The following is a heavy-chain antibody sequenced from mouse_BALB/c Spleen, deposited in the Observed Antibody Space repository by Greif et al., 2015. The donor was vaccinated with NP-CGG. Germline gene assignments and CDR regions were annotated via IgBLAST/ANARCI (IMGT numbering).Heavy chain of an antibody. CDR1: GFNIKDTY. CDR2: IDPANGNT. CDR3: ARPSEGYAMDY. V-gene: IGHV14-3*02. Sequence: VQLKHSGAELVKPGASVKLSCTASGFNIKDTYMHWVKQRPEQGLEWIGRIDPANGNTKYDPKFQGKATITADTSSNTAYLQLSSLTSEDTAVYYCARPSEGYAMDYWGQGTSVTVSS. J-gene: IGHJ4*01.